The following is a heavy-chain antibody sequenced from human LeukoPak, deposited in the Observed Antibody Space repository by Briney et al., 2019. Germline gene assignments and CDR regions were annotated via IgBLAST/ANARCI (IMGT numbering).Heavy chain of an antibody. CDR2: IYSGGRT. CDR1: GFIVSSKY. J-gene: IGHJ4*02. D-gene: IGHD3-10*01. Sequence: GGSLRLSCAASGFIVSSKYMSRVRQAPGMGLEWVSIIYSGGRTYYADSAKGRFTISRDNSKNTLYLQMNSLRAEDTAVYYCATDYGSGTYYTLDYWGQGTLVTVSS. CDR3: ATDYGSGTYYTLDY. V-gene: IGHV3-53*01.